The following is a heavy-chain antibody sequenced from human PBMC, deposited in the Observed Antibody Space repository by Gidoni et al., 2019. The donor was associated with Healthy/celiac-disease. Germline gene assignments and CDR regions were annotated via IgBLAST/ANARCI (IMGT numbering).Heavy chain of an antibody. CDR2: IYYSGST. CDR3: ARHGSGSYPGDYFDY. D-gene: IGHD3-10*01. V-gene: IGHV4-39*01. CDR1: GGSISSSSYY. Sequence: QLQLQESGPGLVKPSETLSLTCTVSGGSISSSSYYWGWIRQPPGKGLEWIGSIYYSGSTYYNPSLKSRVTISVDTSKNQFSLKLSSVTAADTAVYYCARHGSGSYPGDYFDYWGQGTLVTVSS. J-gene: IGHJ4*02.